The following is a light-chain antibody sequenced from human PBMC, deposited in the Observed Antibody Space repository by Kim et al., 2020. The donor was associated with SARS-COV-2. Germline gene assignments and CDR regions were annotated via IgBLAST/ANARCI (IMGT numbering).Light chain of an antibody. CDR2: GAS. J-gene: IGKJ3*01. Sequence: EIVMTQSPATLSVSPGERATLSCRASQSVSSNLAWYQQKPGQAPRLLIYGASTRATGIPARFSGSGSGIDFTLTISSLQSEDFAVYYCQQYNNWPPLTFGPGTKVDIK. CDR3: QQYNNWPPLT. CDR1: QSVSSN. V-gene: IGKV3-15*01.